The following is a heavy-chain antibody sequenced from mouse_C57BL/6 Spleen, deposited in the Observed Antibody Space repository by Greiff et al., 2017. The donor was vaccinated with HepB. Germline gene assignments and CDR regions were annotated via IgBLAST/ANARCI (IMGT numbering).Heavy chain of an antibody. CDR3: ARADGSFYAMDY. Sequence: DVQLVESGGGLVKPGGSLKLSCAASGFTFSDYGMHWVRQAPEKGLEWVAYISSGSSTIYYADTVKGRFTISRDNAKNTLFLQMTSLRSEDTAMYYCARADGSFYAMDYWGQGTSVTVSS. V-gene: IGHV5-17*01. CDR2: ISSGSSTI. J-gene: IGHJ4*01. D-gene: IGHD1-1*01. CDR1: GFTFSDYG.